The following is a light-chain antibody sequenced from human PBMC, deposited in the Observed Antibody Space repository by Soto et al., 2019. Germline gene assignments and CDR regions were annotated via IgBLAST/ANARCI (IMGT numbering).Light chain of an antibody. Sequence: EIVLTQSPGTLSLSPGERATLSCRASQSVASNNLAWYQQKPGQSPRLLLYGASSRARGIPDRFTGSGSGTDFILTISRLEPEDFAVYYCQQYGSSPRTFGQGTRVDIK. V-gene: IGKV3-20*01. CDR3: QQYGSSPRT. J-gene: IGKJ1*01. CDR1: QSVASNN. CDR2: GAS.